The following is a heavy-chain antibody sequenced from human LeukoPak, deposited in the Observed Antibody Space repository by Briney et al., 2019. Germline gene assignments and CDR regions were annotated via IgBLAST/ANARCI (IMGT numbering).Heavy chain of an antibody. V-gene: IGHV3-48*01. CDR3: AKEGDYYNSIVPNY. D-gene: IGHD3-22*01. J-gene: IGHJ4*02. CDR2: ISSSGTTI. Sequence: GGSLRLSCAASGFTFSDYTMNWLRQAPGKGLEWVSYISSSGTTIYYADSVKGRFTISKDNSKTTLYLQMNSLRAEDTAVYYCAKEGDYYNSIVPNYWGQGTLVTVSS. CDR1: GFTFSDYT.